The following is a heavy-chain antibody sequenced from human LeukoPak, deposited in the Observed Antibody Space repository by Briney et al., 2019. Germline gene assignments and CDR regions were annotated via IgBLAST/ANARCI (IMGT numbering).Heavy chain of an antibody. V-gene: IGHV3-20*04. Sequence: PGGSLRLSCAASGFTFDDYGMSWVRQAPGKGLEWVSGINWNGGSTGYADSVKGRFTISRDNAKNSLYLQMNSLRAEDTALYYCARVGPSRSWPNLHIDAFDIWGQGTMVTVSS. D-gene: IGHD6-13*01. CDR2: INWNGGST. J-gene: IGHJ3*02. CDR1: GFTFDDYG. CDR3: ARVGPSRSWPNLHIDAFDI.